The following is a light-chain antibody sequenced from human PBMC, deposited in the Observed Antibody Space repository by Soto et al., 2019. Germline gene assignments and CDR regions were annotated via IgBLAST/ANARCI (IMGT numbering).Light chain of an antibody. CDR3: QQYNSYWT. CDR1: QSISSW. Sequence: DIQMTQSPSTLSASVGDTVTITCRASQSISSWLAWYQQKPGKAPKVLIYRASKLESGVPSRFSGSGSGTEFTLTISSLQPDDFATYYCQQYNSYWTFGQGTKVDNK. V-gene: IGKV1-5*03. J-gene: IGKJ1*01. CDR2: RAS.